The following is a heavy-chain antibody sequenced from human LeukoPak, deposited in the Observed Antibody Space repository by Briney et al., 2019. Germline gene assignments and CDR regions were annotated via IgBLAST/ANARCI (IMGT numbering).Heavy chain of an antibody. CDR3: ARYTSSCFFDS. Sequence: SQTLSLTCAISGDSVSSTSAAWNWIRQSPSGGLEWLGRTYYRSKWYSDYAVSVRGRITVNPDTSTNQFSLQLNSVTPEDTAVYYCARYTSSCFFDSWGLGTLVTVSS. D-gene: IGHD6-13*01. J-gene: IGHJ4*02. V-gene: IGHV6-1*01. CDR1: GDSVSSTSAA. CDR2: TYYRSKWYS.